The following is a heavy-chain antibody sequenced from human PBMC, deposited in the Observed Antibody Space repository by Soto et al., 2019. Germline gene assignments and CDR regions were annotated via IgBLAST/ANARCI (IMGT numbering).Heavy chain of an antibody. J-gene: IGHJ4*02. CDR3: AKGVIDRVAND. Sequence: HPGGSLRLSCAASGFNFRNSPMTWVRQAPGQGLEYVSSITSSGEHTFYADSVKGRFTISRDNSKGVLHLQMNSLRAEDTAIYHCAKGVIDRVANDWGQGTVVTVSS. CDR1: GFNFRNSP. CDR2: ITSSGEHT. D-gene: IGHD2-21*01. V-gene: IGHV3-23*01.